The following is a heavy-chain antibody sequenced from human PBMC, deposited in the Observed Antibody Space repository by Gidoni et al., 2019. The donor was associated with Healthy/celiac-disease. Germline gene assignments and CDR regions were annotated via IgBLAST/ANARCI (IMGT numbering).Heavy chain of an antibody. CDR1: GFTFSSYA. CDR2: ISGSGGST. V-gene: IGHV3-23*01. D-gene: IGHD3-22*01. CDR3: AKWRRITMIVVAPDAFDI. Sequence: EVQLLESGGGLVQPGGSLRLSCAASGFTFSSYAMSWVRQAPGKGLEWVSAISGSGGSTYYADSVKGRFTISRDNSKNTLYLQMNSLRAEDTAVYYCAKWRRITMIVVAPDAFDIWGQGTMVTVSS. J-gene: IGHJ3*02.